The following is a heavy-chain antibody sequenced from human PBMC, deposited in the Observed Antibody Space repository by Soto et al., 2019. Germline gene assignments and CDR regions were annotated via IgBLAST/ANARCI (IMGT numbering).Heavy chain of an antibody. CDR3: ASNDPYYYDSSGDFFDY. CDR1: GGSISSGGYY. CDR2: IYYSGST. D-gene: IGHD3-22*01. J-gene: IGHJ4*02. Sequence: SETLSLTCTVSGGSISSGGYYWSWIRQHPGKGLEWIGYIYYSGSTYYNPSLKSRVTISVDTSKNQFSLKLSSVTTADTAVYYCASNDPYYYDSSGDFFDYWGQGTLVTVSS. V-gene: IGHV4-31*03.